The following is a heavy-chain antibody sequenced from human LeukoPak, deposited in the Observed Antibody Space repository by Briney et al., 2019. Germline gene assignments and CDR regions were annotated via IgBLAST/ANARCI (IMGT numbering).Heavy chain of an antibody. CDR3: AREGFETAFDY. D-gene: IGHD3-16*01. V-gene: IGHV3-30-3*01. CDR2: ISDDETYK. CDR1: GFTFNSYS. Sequence: GGSLRLSCAASGFTFNSYSMHWVRQAPGKGLEWVTAISDDETYKFYADSVKGRFTISRDNSKNTLYLQMNSLRAEDTAVYYCAREGFETAFDYWGQGTLVTVSS. J-gene: IGHJ4*02.